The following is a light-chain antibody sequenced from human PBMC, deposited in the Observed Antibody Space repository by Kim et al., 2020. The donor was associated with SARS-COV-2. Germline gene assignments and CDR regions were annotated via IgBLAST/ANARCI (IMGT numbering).Light chain of an antibody. CDR1: QSVGDY. CDR3: QQRSNWPPRLT. J-gene: IGKJ4*01. Sequence: EIVLTQSPATLSLSPGERASLSCRASQSVGDYLAWYQQKPGQAPRLLIYDASNRATGIPARFSGSGSETDFTLTISSLEPEDFAVYYCQQRSNWPPRLTFGGGTRVDIK. V-gene: IGKV3-11*01. CDR2: DAS.